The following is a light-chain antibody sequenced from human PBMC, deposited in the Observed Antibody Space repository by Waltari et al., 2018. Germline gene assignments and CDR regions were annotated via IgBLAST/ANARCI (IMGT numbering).Light chain of an antibody. CDR2: WAS. CDR1: QTVFYSSNNKDP. V-gene: IGKV4-1*01. Sequence: DIVMTQSPDSLAVSLGERATINCKSSQTVFYSSNNKDPLAWYQHKPGQPPRLLFYWASTRESGVPDRFSGSGSGTDFTLTISSLQAEDVAVYYCQQYYSTPQTFGQVTKVEIK. CDR3: QQYYSTPQT. J-gene: IGKJ1*01.